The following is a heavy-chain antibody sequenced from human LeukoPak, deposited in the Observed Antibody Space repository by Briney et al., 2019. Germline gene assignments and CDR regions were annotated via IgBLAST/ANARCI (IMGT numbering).Heavy chain of an antibody. D-gene: IGHD1-26*01. CDR2: MNPNSGNT. J-gene: IGHJ4*02. CDR3: ARGPKWTGSWYYSGY. V-gene: IGHV1-8*01. Sequence: ASVNVSYMTSGYTFPSYDINWVRQATGQGLEWMGWMNPNSGNTGYTQKFQGRVTISRNTSITTAYMELSSLRSEDTAVYYCARGPKWTGSWYYSGYWGTGALVTVSS. CDR1: GYTFPSYD.